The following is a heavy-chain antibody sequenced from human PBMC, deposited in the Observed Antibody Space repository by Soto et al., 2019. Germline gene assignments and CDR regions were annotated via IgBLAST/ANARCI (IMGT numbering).Heavy chain of an antibody. CDR2: IIPSGGTT. CDR3: ARPQYYSGWPFDD. Sequence: ASVKVSCKTSGYSFTSYYMHWVRQAPGQGLEWMGVIIPSGGTTTYAQKFQGRVTMTSDTSTSTVYMELNILTSEDTAVYYCARPQYYSGWPFDDWGQGTLVTVSS. D-gene: IGHD6-19*01. CDR1: GYSFTSYY. J-gene: IGHJ4*02. V-gene: IGHV1-46*01.